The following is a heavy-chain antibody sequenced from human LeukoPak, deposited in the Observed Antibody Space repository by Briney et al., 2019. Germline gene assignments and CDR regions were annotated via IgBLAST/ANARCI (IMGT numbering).Heavy chain of an antibody. D-gene: IGHD6-13*01. CDR3: ARVDGAAAASYFDY. CDR2: IYYSEST. V-gene: IGHV4-59*01. J-gene: IGHJ4*02. CDR1: GGSISSYY. Sequence: PSETLSLTCTVSGGSISSYYWSWIRQPPGKGLEWIGYIYYSESTNYNPSLKSRVTISVDTSKNQFSLKLSSVTAADTAVYYCARVDGAAAASYFDYWGQGTLVTVSS.